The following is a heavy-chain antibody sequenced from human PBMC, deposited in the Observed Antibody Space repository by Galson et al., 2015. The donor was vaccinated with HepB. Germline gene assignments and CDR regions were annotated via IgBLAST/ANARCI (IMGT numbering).Heavy chain of an antibody. CDR1: GYSFTSYW. V-gene: IGHV5-51*01. Sequence: QSGAEVKKPGESLKISCKGSGYSFTSYWIGWVRQMPGKGLEWMGIIYPGDSDTRYSPSFQGQVTISADKSISTAYLQWSSLKASDTAMYYCARQIDYYDSSGYTDWYFDLWGRGTLVTVSS. CDR2: IYPGDSDT. J-gene: IGHJ2*01. CDR3: ARQIDYYDSSGYTDWYFDL. D-gene: IGHD3-22*01.